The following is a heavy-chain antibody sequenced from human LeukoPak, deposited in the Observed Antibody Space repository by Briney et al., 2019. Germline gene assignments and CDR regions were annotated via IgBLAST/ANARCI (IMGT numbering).Heavy chain of an antibody. J-gene: IGHJ4*02. CDR3: ARSPYSYGYYFDY. D-gene: IGHD5-18*01. Sequence: PSETLSLTCAVYGGSFSGYYWSWVRQAPGKGLEWVSVIYSGGSTYYADSVKGRFTISRDNSKNTLYLQMNSLRAEDTAVYYCARSPYSYGYYFDYWGQGTLVTVSS. V-gene: IGHV3-53*01. CDR2: IYSGGST. CDR1: GGSFSGYY.